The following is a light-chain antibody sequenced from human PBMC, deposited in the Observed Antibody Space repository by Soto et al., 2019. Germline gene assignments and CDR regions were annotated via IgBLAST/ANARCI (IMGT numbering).Light chain of an antibody. V-gene: IGKV1-39*01. CDR1: QNIGVY. J-gene: IGKJ1*01. CDR3: HQSHSVPGT. Sequence: DNQMTHSASSVSASEGDRVTITCRASQNIGVYLNWYQQKPGKAPKLLIYAASSLQSGVSSRFSGSGSATDFTLTISSLLPEDFATYYCHQSHSVPGTFGQGAKV. CDR2: AAS.